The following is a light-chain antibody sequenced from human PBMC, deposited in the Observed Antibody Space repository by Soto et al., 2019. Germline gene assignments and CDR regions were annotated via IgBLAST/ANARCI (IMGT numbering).Light chain of an antibody. Sequence: DIQMSQSPSSLSASVGDRVTITCRASQSIDKSLAWYQQKPGKAPKLLINDASSLERGVPSRFSGSGSGTEFTLTISSLQPDDFATYYCQQYSSYSRTFGQGTNVDIK. CDR1: QSIDKS. CDR3: QQYSSYSRT. V-gene: IGKV1-5*01. J-gene: IGKJ1*01. CDR2: DAS.